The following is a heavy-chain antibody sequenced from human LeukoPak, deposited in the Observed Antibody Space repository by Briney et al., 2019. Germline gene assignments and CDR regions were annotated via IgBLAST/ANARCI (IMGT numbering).Heavy chain of an antibody. V-gene: IGHV1-2*02. D-gene: IGHD1-26*01. Sequence: ASVKVSCKASGYTFTGYYLHWDRQAPGQGLEWMGWISPNSGETNSAQKFQGRVTMSRDTSISTAYMELSRLTSDDTAVYYCARAPGAGTYLDYWGQGTLVTVSS. CDR1: GYTFTGYY. CDR2: ISPNSGET. J-gene: IGHJ4*02. CDR3: ARAPGAGTYLDY.